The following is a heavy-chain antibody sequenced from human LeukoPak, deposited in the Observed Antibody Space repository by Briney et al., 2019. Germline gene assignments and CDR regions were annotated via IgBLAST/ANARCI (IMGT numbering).Heavy chain of an antibody. CDR3: AKENYDILTGYFLRHFGDY. V-gene: IGHV3-30*02. Sequence: PGGSLRLSCAASGFTVSSNYMSWVRQAPGKGLEWVAFIRYDGSNKYYADSVKGRFTISRDNSKNTLYLQMNSLRAEDTAVYYCAKENYDILTGYFLRHFGDYWGQGTLVTVSS. J-gene: IGHJ4*02. CDR2: IRYDGSNK. D-gene: IGHD3-9*01. CDR1: GFTVSSNY.